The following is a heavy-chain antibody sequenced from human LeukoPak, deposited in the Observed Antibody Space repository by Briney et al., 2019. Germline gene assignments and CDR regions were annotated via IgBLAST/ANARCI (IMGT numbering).Heavy chain of an antibody. D-gene: IGHD6-13*01. CDR1: GYSFSSYW. Sequence: ESLKISCKGSGYSFSSYWIGWVRPMPGKGLGWMGIIYPGDSDTRYSPSFQGQVTISADKSISTAYLQWSSLKASDTAMYYCARGGYSSSWYRDYFDYWGQGTLVTVSS. J-gene: IGHJ4*02. V-gene: IGHV5-51*01. CDR3: ARGGYSSSWYRDYFDY. CDR2: IYPGDSDT.